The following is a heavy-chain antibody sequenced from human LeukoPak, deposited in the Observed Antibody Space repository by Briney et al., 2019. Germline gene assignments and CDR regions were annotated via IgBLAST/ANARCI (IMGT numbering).Heavy chain of an antibody. CDR1: GVSFNDYY. Sequence: SETLSLTCAVSGVSFNDYYWSWVRQTPGKGLEWIGEINHSGYTNDSPSLKGRVTLSIDTSRKQFSLNLRSVTVADTGIYYCTRMTTGHDYWGQGTLVTVSS. D-gene: IGHD4-17*01. J-gene: IGHJ4*02. CDR2: INHSGYT. V-gene: IGHV4-34*01. CDR3: TRMTTGHDY.